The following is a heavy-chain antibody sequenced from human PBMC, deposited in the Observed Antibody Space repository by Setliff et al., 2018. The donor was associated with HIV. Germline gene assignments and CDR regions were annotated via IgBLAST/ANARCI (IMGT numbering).Heavy chain of an antibody. V-gene: IGHV4-31*03. D-gene: IGHD5-12*01. Sequence: SETLSLTCTVTGGSISSGGFYWTWIRQHPGKGLEWIGYIYNTGSTYHCPSLERRVTITVDTSKNQFSLKLSSVTAADTAVYYCARGDSGYSGYDYFDYWGQGTLVTVSS. CDR2: IYNTGST. CDR1: GGSISSGGFY. J-gene: IGHJ4*02. CDR3: ARGDSGYSGYDYFDY.